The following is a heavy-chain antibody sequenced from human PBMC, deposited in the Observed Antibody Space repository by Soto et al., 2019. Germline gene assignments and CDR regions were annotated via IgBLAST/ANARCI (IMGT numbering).Heavy chain of an antibody. D-gene: IGHD2-15*01. V-gene: IGHV1-69*02. Sequence: ASVKVSCKASGGTFSSYTISWVRQAPGQGLEWMGRIIPILGIANYAQKFQGRVTITADKSTSTAYMELSSLRSEDTAVYYCAGYCSGGSCYLAFDIWGQGTMVTVSS. CDR3: AGYCSGGSCYLAFDI. CDR2: IIPILGIA. CDR1: GGTFSSYT. J-gene: IGHJ3*02.